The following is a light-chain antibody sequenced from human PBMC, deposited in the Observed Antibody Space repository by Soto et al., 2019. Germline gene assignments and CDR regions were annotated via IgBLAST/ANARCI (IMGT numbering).Light chain of an antibody. CDR2: DAS. CDR3: XXXISXPYT. Sequence: GDRVTITCRASQTTNTWLAWYQQKPGTAPKLLIYDASSLEGGVXXXXXXXXXXXXXXLXXSSXQPDDLATYYCXXXISXPYTFGQGTKVEIK. J-gene: IGKJ2*01. V-gene: IGKV1-5*01. CDR1: QTTNTW.